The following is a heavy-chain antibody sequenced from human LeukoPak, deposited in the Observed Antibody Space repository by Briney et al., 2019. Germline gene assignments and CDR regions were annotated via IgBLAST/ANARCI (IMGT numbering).Heavy chain of an antibody. Sequence: SETLSLTCTVSGGSISSYYWSWIRQPPGKGLEWIGYIYYSGSTNYNPSLKSRVTISVDTSKNQFSLKLSSVTAADTAVYYCARSVVPAATSHNWFDPWGQGTLVTVSS. CDR2: IYYSGST. CDR1: GGSISSYY. CDR3: ARSVVPAATSHNWFDP. D-gene: IGHD2-2*01. V-gene: IGHV4-59*01. J-gene: IGHJ5*02.